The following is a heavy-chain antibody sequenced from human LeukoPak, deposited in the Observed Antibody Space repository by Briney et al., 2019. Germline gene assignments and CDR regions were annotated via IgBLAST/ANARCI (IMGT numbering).Heavy chain of an antibody. CDR3: VRGGDAFSYGTG. CDR1: GFTFTSHY. Sequence: GGSLRLSCAASGFTFTSHYMHWVRQAPGKGLVWISRINTDGSSTTYADSVRGRFTVSRDNAKNTVSLQMSSLRAEDTALYFCVRGGDAFSYGTGWGQGTLVTVSS. D-gene: IGHD5-18*01. V-gene: IGHV3-74*03. CDR2: INTDGSST. J-gene: IGHJ4*02.